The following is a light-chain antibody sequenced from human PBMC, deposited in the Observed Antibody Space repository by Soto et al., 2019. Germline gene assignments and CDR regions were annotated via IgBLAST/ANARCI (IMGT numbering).Light chain of an antibody. CDR2: DAS. CDR3: QQRSGWPLS. Sequence: EIVLTQSPAPLSLSPGERAALSCRASQGVGRFLAWYQQKPGQAPRLLIYDASNRATGIPSRFSGSGSVTDFTLVIDTLEPEDFAVSYCQQRSGWPLSFGGGTKVEIK. CDR1: QGVGRF. V-gene: IGKV3-11*01. J-gene: IGKJ4*01.